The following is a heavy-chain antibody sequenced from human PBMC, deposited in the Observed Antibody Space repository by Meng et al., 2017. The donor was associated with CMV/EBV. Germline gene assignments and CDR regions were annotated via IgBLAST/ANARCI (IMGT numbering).Heavy chain of an antibody. Sequence: GGSLRLSCAASGFTFSDYYMNWVRQAPGKGLEWVSYISSSGSTIYYADSVKGRFTISRDNAKNSLYLQMNSLRAEDTAVYYCARGGDFWSGYYKAGDYWGQGTLVTVSS. J-gene: IGHJ4*02. CDR1: GFTFSDYY. CDR2: ISSSGSTI. D-gene: IGHD3-3*01. V-gene: IGHV3-11*04. CDR3: ARGGDFWSGYYKAGDY.